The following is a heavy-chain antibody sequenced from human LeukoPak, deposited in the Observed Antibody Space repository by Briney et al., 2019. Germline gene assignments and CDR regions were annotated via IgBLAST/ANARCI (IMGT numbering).Heavy chain of an antibody. CDR3: ARADNHYYDSSGYWIDY. D-gene: IGHD3-22*01. Sequence: SQTLSLTCAISGDSVSSNSAAWNWIRQSPSRGLEWLGRTYYRSKWYNDYAVSVKSRITINPDTSKNQFSLQLNSVTPEDTAAYYCARADNHYYDSSGYWIDYWGQGTLVTVSS. J-gene: IGHJ4*02. V-gene: IGHV6-1*01. CDR2: TYYRSKWYN. CDR1: GDSVSSNSAA.